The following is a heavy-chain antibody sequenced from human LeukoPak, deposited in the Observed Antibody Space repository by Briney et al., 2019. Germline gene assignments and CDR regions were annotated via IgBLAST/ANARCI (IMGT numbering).Heavy chain of an antibody. CDR3: ARFDTAMVIHYYYYMDV. V-gene: IGHV3-48*01. J-gene: IGHJ6*03. CDR2: ISSSSSTI. D-gene: IGHD5-18*01. Sequence: GGSLRLSCAASGFTFSSYSMNWVRQAPGKGLEWVSYISSSSSTIYYADSVKGRFTISRDNAKNSLYLQMNSLRAEDTAVYYCARFDTAMVIHYYYYMDVWGKGTTVTVSS. CDR1: GFTFSSYS.